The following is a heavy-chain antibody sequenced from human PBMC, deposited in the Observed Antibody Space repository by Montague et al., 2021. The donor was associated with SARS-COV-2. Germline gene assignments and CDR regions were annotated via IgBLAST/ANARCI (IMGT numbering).Heavy chain of an antibody. CDR2: IGPPGDT. CDR1: GFSFKNYG. J-gene: IGHJ6*02. Sequence: SLRLSCAASGFSFKNYGIHLVRQATGKGLEWVSAIGPPGDTYYACSVKGRFSISREDAKNSLYLQMDSLRAEDTAVYYCARETPVAGTNFYGMDVWGLGTTVTVSS. V-gene: IGHV3-13*01. CDR3: ARETPVAGTNFYGMDV. D-gene: IGHD6-19*01.